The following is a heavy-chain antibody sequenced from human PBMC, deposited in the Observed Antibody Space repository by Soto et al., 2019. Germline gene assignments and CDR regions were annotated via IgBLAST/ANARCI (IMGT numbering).Heavy chain of an antibody. V-gene: IGHV4-59*01. J-gene: IGHJ4*02. D-gene: IGHD3-22*01. CDR3: ARGHYYDSSGYYPDFDY. CDR2: IYYSGST. CDR1: GGSSSSYY. Sequence: PSESLSLGCTVSGGSSSSYYWSWIRQPPGKGLEWIGYIYYSGSTNYNPSLKSRVTISVDTSKNQFSLKLSSVTAADTAVYYCARGHYYDSSGYYPDFDYWGQGTLVTVSS.